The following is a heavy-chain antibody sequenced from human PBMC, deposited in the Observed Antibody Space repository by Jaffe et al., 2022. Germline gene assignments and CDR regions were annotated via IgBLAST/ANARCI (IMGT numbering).Heavy chain of an antibody. CDR1: GYSISSGYY. J-gene: IGHJ5*02. CDR2: IYHSGST. Sequence: QVQLQESGPGLVKPSETLSLTCAVSGYSISSGYYWGWIRQPPGKGLEWIGSIYHSGSTYYNPSLKSRVTISVDTSKNQFSLKLSSVTAADTAVYYCARDWEVLATLHNWFDPWGQGTLVTVSS. D-gene: IGHD3-10*01. V-gene: IGHV4-38-2*02. CDR3: ARDWEVLATLHNWFDP.